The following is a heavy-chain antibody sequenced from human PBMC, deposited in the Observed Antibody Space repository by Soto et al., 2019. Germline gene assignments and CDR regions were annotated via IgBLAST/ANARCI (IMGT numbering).Heavy chain of an antibody. CDR3: VRDDIGLGIDY. CDR1: GGSISGFY. D-gene: IGHD1-26*01. J-gene: IGHJ4*02. V-gene: IGHV4-59*01. Sequence: PSETLSLTCTISGGSISGFYWGWIRQPPGKGLEWIGNIYYSGSANYDPSLRSRVTISLNTSKNQFSLNLNSVTAADTAVYYCVRDDIGLGIDYWGLGTLVTVSS. CDR2: IYYSGSA.